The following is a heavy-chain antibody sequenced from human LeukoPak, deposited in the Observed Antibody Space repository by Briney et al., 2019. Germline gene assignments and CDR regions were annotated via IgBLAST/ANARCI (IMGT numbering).Heavy chain of an antibody. D-gene: IGHD1-26*01. CDR2: IRYDGSNR. V-gene: IGHV3-30*02. Sequence: GGSLRLSCAASGFTFSSYGMHWVRQAPGKGLEWVAFIRYDGSNRYYADSVKGRFTISRDNSKNTLYLQMNSLRAEDTAVYYCARGGSYLSAFDIWGQGTMVTVSS. CDR3: ARGGSYLSAFDI. J-gene: IGHJ3*02. CDR1: GFTFSSYG.